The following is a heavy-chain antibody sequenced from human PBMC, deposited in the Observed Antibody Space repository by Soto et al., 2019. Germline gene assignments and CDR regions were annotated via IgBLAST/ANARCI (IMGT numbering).Heavy chain of an antibody. V-gene: IGHV4-31*03. Sequence: NPSETLSLTCTVSGGSISSGGYYWSWIRQHPGKGLEWIGYIYYSGSTYYNPSLKSRVTISVDTSKNQFSLKLSSVTAADTAVYYCARGDLDGMDVWGQGTTVTVSS. J-gene: IGHJ6*02. CDR2: IYYSGST. CDR1: GGSISSGGYY. CDR3: ARGDLDGMDV.